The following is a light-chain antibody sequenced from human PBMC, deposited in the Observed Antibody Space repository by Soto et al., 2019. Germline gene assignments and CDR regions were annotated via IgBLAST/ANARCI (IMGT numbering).Light chain of an antibody. CDR3: QAWDSSTAL. V-gene: IGLV3-1*01. CDR1: KLGDKY. Sequence: SYELTQPPSVSVSPGQTASITCSGDKLGDKYACWYQQKPGQSPVLVIYQDSKRPSGIPERFSGSNSGNTATLTISGTQAMDEADYYSQAWDSSTALFGGGTKLTVL. CDR2: QDS. J-gene: IGLJ2*01.